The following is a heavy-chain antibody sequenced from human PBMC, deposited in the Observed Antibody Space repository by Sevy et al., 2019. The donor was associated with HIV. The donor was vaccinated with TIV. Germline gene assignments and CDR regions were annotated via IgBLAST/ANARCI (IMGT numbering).Heavy chain of an antibody. Sequence: GGSLRLSCAASGFTFSSYWMSWVRQAPGKGLEWVANIKQDGSEKYYVDSVKGRFTISRDNAKNSLYLQMNSLRAEDTAMYYCARDQYCSGGSCFFPDYYYYGMDVWGQGTTVTVSS. V-gene: IGHV3-7*01. CDR1: GFTFSSYW. CDR2: IKQDGSEK. CDR3: ARDQYCSGGSCFFPDYYYYGMDV. D-gene: IGHD2-15*01. J-gene: IGHJ6*02.